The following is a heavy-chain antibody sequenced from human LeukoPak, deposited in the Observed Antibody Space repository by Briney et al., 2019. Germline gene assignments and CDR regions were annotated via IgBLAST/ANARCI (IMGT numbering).Heavy chain of an antibody. CDR2: IYSGGST. CDR3: ARSPTVTFLFDY. J-gene: IGHJ4*02. CDR1: GFTVSSNY. V-gene: IGHV3-66*01. Sequence: GGSLRLSCAASGFTVSSNYMSWVRQAPGKGLEWVSVIYSGGSTYYADSVKGRFTISRDNSKNTLYLQMNSLRAEDTAVYYCARSPTVTFLFDYWGQGTLVTVSS. D-gene: IGHD4-17*01.